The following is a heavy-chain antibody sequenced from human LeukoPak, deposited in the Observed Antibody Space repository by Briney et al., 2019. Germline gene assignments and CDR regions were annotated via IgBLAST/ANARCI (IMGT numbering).Heavy chain of an antibody. CDR3: ARGGRYYGSGSYYNPIDY. V-gene: IGHV3-13*01. D-gene: IGHD3-10*01. Sequence: GGSLRLSCAASGFTFSSYDMHWVRQAAGKGLEWVSAICTAGDTYYPGSVKGRFTISRENAKNSLYLQMNSLRAGDTAVYYCARGGRYYGSGSYYNPIDYWGQGTLVTVSS. CDR1: GFTFSSYD. CDR2: ICTAGDT. J-gene: IGHJ4*02.